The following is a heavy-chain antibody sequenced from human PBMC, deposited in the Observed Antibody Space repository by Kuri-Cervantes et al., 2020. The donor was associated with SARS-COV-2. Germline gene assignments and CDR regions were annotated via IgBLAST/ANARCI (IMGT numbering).Heavy chain of an antibody. CDR3: ARFWEGYCSSTSCYTPRGFDY. V-gene: IGHV4-34*01. CDR1: GGSFSGYY. CDR2: INHSGST. J-gene: IGHJ4*02. D-gene: IGHD2-2*02. Sequence: SETLTLTCAVYGGSFSGYYWSWIRQPPGKGLEWIGEINHSGSTNYNPSLKSRVTISVDTSKNRFSLKLSSVTAADTAVYYCARFWEGYCSSTSCYTPRGFDYWGQGTLVTVSS.